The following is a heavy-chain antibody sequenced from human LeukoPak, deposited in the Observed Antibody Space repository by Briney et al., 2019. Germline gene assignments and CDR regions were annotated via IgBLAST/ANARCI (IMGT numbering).Heavy chain of an antibody. V-gene: IGHV3-23*01. J-gene: IGHJ6*03. CDR2: ISGSGGST. CDR1: GFTFSSYA. CDR3: AKASWGSGSSYYYYMDV. Sequence: GGSLRLSCAASGFTFSSYAMSWVRQAPGKGLEWVSAISGSGGSTYYADSVKGRFTISRDNPKNTLYLQMNSLRAEDTAVYYCAKASWGSGSSYYYYMDVWGKGTTVTVSS. D-gene: IGHD3-10*01.